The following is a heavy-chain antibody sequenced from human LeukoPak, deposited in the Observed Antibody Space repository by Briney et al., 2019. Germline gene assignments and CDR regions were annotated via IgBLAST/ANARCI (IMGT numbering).Heavy chain of an antibody. V-gene: IGHV3-7*01. J-gene: IGHJ4*02. CDR3: VRWGLEPGLDS. Sequence: QPGGSLRLSCEASGFTFSGYWMGWGRQAAGKGLEWVANISPGGSDTFYWDSVNGRFTLSRENAQTSMFLQIHSLRAQETAVYYCVRWGLEPGLDSWGQGTLVTVSP. CDR1: GFTFSGYW. CDR2: ISPGGSDT. D-gene: IGHD7-27*01.